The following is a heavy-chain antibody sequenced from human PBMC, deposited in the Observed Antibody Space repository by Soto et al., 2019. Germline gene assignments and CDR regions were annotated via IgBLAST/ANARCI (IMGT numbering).Heavy chain of an antibody. Sequence: GGSLRLSCAASGFTFSSYSMNWVRQAPGKGLEWVSSISHTTNYKYSADSVRGRFTISRDNAKNSLYLQMNSLRVEDTAVYYCARDPSNSHYFDSWGPGTLVTVSS. CDR2: ISHTTNYK. J-gene: IGHJ4*02. D-gene: IGHD1-26*01. CDR3: ARDPSNSHYFDS. V-gene: IGHV3-21*06. CDR1: GFTFSSYS.